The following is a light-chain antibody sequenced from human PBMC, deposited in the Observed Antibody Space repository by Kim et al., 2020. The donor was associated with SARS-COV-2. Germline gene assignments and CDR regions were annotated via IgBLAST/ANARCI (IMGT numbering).Light chain of an antibody. Sequence: SASVGDRVTLTCRASHDISTWLAWYPQKPGNAPKLLIYDASSLESGVPSRFRGSRSGTEFTLPISSLQPDDFGTYYCQQYNSDWTFGQGTKVDIK. CDR3: QQYNSDWT. J-gene: IGKJ1*01. CDR2: DAS. CDR1: HDISTW. V-gene: IGKV1-5*01.